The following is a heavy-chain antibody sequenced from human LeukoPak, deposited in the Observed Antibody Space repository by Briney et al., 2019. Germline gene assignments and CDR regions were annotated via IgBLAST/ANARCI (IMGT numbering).Heavy chain of an antibody. CDR1: GGSISSYY. Sequence: SETLSLTCTVSGGSISSYYWSWIRQPPGKGLEWIGYIYYSGSTNYNPSLKSRVTISVDTSKNQFSLKLSSVTAADTAVYYCARGDWKDGRSWFDPWGQGTLVTVSS. CDR2: IYYSGST. D-gene: IGHD1-1*01. J-gene: IGHJ5*02. V-gene: IGHV4-59*01. CDR3: ARGDWKDGRSWFDP.